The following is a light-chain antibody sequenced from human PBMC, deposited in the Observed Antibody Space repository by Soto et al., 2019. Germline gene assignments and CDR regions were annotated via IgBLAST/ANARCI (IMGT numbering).Light chain of an antibody. Sequence: DIVMTQSPLSLPVTPGEPASISCRSSQSLFHSVGHNYLDWYVQKPGQSPQLLIYLGSNRASGVPDRFSGSGSGRDFTLNISRVGADDVGVYYCMQGLEGPTFGQGTKVEIK. CDR3: MQGLEGPT. V-gene: IGKV2-28*01. CDR1: QSLFHSVGHNY. CDR2: LGS. J-gene: IGKJ1*01.